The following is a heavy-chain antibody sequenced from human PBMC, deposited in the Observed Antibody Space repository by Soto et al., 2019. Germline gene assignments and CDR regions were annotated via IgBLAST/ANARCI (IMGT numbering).Heavy chain of an antibody. CDR3: AKDASDSITFIYYYYGMDV. J-gene: IGHJ6*01. CDR1: VFTFSSYA. V-gene: IGHV3-23*01. D-gene: IGHD3-16*01. CDR2: ISGSGGST. Sequence: VGSLRLSCASSVFTFSSYAMSCVRHSPGKWLEWVSAISGSGGSTYYADSVKGRFTISRDNSKNTLYLQMNSLRAEDTAVYYCAKDASDSITFIYYYYGMDVWGQGTTVTVS.